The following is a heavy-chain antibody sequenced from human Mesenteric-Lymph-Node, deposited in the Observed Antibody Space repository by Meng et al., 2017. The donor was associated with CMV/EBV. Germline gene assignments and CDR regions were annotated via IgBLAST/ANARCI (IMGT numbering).Heavy chain of an antibody. J-gene: IGHJ4*02. V-gene: IGHV1-69*05. D-gene: IGHD6-6*01. CDR3: ARVGGNIAARPWVGSWYFDY. Sequence: SVKVSCKASGYTFSTYHMHWVRQAPGQGLEWMGGIIPIFGTANYAQKFQGRVTITTDESTSTAYMELSSLRSEDTAVYYCARVGGNIAARPWVGSWYFDYWGQGTLVTVSS. CDR2: IIPIFGTA. CDR1: GYTFSTYH.